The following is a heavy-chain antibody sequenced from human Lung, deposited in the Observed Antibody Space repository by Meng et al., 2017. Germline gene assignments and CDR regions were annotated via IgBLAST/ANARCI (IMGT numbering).Heavy chain of an antibody. CDR3: ARSQQWLDS. CDR1: GDSVSSNSSA. CDR2: TYYRSKWYN. J-gene: IGHJ4*02. V-gene: IGHV6-1*01. Sequence: QVHLQQSAPGLLKPSETLSLTCAIPGDSVSSNSSAWNWFRQSPSRGLEWLGRTYYRSKWYNGYAVSVRSRITINPDTSKNQFSLQLNSVTPEDTAVYYCARSQQWLDSWGQGTLVTVSS. D-gene: IGHD6-19*01.